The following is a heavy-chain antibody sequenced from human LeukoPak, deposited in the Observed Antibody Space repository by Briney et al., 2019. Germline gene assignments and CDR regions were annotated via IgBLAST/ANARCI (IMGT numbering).Heavy chain of an antibody. CDR3: ARDPRSIAAAGTAFDI. V-gene: IGHV1-46*01. D-gene: IGHD6-13*01. CDR2: INPSGGST. J-gene: IGHJ3*02. CDR1: GYTFTSYY. Sequence: ASVKVSCKASGYTFTSYYMHWVRQAPGQELEWMGIINPSGGSTSYAQKFQGRVTMTRDTSTSTVYMELSSLRSEDTAVYYCARDPRSIAAAGTAFDIWGQGTMVTVSS.